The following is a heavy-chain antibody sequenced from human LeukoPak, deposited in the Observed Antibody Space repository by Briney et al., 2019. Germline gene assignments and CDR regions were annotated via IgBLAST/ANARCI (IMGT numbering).Heavy chain of an antibody. CDR3: AKGGDYYVWGSLPSYYYMDV. D-gene: IGHD3-16*01. CDR2: ISYDGSNK. J-gene: IGHJ6*03. Sequence: GRSLTLSCAASGFTFSSYAMHWVRQAPGKGLEWVAVISYDGSNKYYADSVKGRFTISRDNSKNTLYLQMNSLRAEDTAVYYCAKGGDYYVWGSLPSYYYMDVWGKGTTVTVSS. V-gene: IGHV3-30*04. CDR1: GFTFSSYA.